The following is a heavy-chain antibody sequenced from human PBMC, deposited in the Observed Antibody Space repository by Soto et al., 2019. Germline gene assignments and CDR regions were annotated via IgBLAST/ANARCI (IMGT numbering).Heavy chain of an antibody. J-gene: IGHJ6*02. CDR2: ISGSGDGT. V-gene: IGHV3-23*01. D-gene: IGHD2-8*01. Sequence: VQLLESGGGVVQRGGSLRLSCAASGFTVGSHAMSWVRQAPGKGLEWVSSISGSGDGTYYGDSVKGRFTISRDSSSSTLYLQMDNLRGENTAVYFCTRSLRSILMVYGFGGMDVWGQGTTVTVSS. CDR3: TRSLRSILMVYGFGGMDV. CDR1: GFTVGSHA.